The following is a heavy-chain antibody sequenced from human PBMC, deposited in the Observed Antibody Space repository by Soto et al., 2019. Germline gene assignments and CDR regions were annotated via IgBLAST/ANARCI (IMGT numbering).Heavy chain of an antibody. Sequence: QVQLVQSGAEVKKPGSSVKVSCKASGGTFSSYTISWVRQAPGQGLEWMGRIIPILGIANYAQKFQGRVTSTADKSTSTAYMELSSLRSEDTAVYYCARVRYGSGSSFDYWGQGTLVTVSS. CDR3: ARVRYGSGSSFDY. V-gene: IGHV1-69*02. D-gene: IGHD3-10*01. J-gene: IGHJ4*02. CDR2: IIPILGIA. CDR1: GGTFSSYT.